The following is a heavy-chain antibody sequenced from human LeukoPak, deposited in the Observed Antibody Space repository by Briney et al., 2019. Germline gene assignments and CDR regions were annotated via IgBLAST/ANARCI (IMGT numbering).Heavy chain of an antibody. J-gene: IGHJ4*02. Sequence: GGSLRLSCAASGFTFSSYGMHWVRQAPGKGLEWVAVISYDGSNKYYADSVKGRFTISRDNSKNTLYLQMNSLRAEDTAVYYCAKARLRLGELSLWGQGTLVTVSS. V-gene: IGHV3-30*18. D-gene: IGHD3-16*02. CDR2: ISYDGSNK. CDR1: GFTFSSYG. CDR3: AKARLRLGELSL.